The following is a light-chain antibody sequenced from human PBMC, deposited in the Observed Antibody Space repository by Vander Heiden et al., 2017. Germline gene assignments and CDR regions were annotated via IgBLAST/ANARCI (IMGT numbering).Light chain of an antibody. J-gene: IGLJ2*01. CDR1: IGVVISGHY. CDR3: LLYCTGVGV. V-gene: IGLV7-46*01. Sequence: QAVVTQEPPRTVSPGGTDTHTCGSTIGVVISGHYLYWSHKKPGKPRRTLINDTSNKRSWTPARFSGSLLVGKAALTLSGAQHEDEADCYCLLYCTGVGVFGGGTKLTVL. CDR2: DTS.